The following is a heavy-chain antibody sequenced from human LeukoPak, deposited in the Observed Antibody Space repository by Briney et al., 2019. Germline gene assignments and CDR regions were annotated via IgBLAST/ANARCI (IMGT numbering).Heavy chain of an antibody. D-gene: IGHD5-12*01. CDR1: GGSFSGYY. V-gene: IGHV4-34*01. J-gene: IGHJ5*02. CDR2: INHSGST. Sequence: SETLSLTCAVYGGSFSGYYWSWIRQPPGKGLEWIGEINHSGSTNYNLSLKSRVTISVDTSKNQFSLKLSSVTAADTAVYYCASLGRGEYSGSNWFDPWGQGTLVTVSS. CDR3: ASLGRGEYSGSNWFDP.